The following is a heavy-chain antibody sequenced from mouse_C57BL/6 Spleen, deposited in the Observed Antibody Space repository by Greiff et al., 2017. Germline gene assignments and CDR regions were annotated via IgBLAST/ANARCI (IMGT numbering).Heavy chain of an antibody. J-gene: IGHJ3*01. Sequence: VHVKQSGPVLVKPGASVKMSCKASGYTFTDYYMNWVKQSHGKSLEWIGVINPYNGGTSYNQKFKGKATLTVDKSSSTAYMELNSLTSEDSAVYYCARGGWLLPFAYWGQGTLVTVSA. D-gene: IGHD2-3*01. V-gene: IGHV1-19*01. CDR2: INPYNGGT. CDR3: ARGGWLLPFAY. CDR1: GYTFTDYY.